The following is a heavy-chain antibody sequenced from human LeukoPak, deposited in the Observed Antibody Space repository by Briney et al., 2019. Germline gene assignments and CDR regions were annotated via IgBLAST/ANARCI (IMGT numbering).Heavy chain of an antibody. V-gene: IGHV3-64*01. D-gene: IGHD3-9*01. Sequence: GGSLRLSCAASGFTFSSYAMHWVRQAPGKGLEYVSAISSNGGSTYYANSVKGRFTISRDNSKNTLYLQMGSLRAEDMAVYYCARVNYDILTGWHYFDYWGQGTLVTVSS. J-gene: IGHJ4*02. CDR1: GFTFSSYA. CDR2: ISSNGGST. CDR3: ARVNYDILTGWHYFDY.